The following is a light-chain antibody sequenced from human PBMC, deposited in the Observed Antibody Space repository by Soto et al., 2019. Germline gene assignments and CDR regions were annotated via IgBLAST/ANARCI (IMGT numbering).Light chain of an antibody. J-gene: IGLJ2*01. CDR1: SSDIGGYNY. Sequence: QSALTQPASVSGSPGQSITISCTGTSSDIGGYNYVSWYQQHPGKAPKVISYEVSNRPSGVSNRFSGSKSGNTASLTISGLQAEDEADYYCNSYTTSSTRVFGGGTKLTVL. CDR2: EVS. V-gene: IGLV2-14*01. CDR3: NSYTTSSTRV.